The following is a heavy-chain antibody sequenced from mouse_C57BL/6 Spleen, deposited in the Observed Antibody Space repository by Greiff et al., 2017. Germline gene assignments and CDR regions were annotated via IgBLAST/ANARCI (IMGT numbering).Heavy chain of an antibody. CDR1: GYAFSSYW. J-gene: IGHJ1*03. CDR2: IYPGDGDT. Sequence: VQLQQSGAELVKPGASVKISCKASGYAFSSYWMNWVKQRPGKGLEWIGQIYPGDGDTNYNGKFKGKATLTADKSSSPAYMQLSSLTSEDSAVYFCARRGRNYWYCDVWGTGTTVTVSS. CDR3: ARRGRNYWYCDV. V-gene: IGHV1-80*01.